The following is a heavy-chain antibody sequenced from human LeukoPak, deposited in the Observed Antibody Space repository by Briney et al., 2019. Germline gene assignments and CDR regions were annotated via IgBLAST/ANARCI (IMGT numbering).Heavy chain of an antibody. CDR2: IYPDDFDT. D-gene: IGHD2-21*01. Sequence: GESLKISCKGSGYSFTTYWIGWARQMPGKGLEWVGIIYPDDFDTVYRPSFQGQVTISADKSISTAYLQWSSLKASDTAMYYCARRGDVVVGDAFDVWGQGTMVTVSS. J-gene: IGHJ3*01. V-gene: IGHV5-51*01. CDR1: GYSFTTYW. CDR3: ARRGDVVVGDAFDV.